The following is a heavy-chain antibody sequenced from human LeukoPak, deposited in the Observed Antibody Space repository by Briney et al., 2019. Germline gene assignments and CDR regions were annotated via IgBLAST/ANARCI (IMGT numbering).Heavy chain of an antibody. CDR3: AKDRPNYYGSNGHYYRRDGDY. CDR1: GFTFSFYA. V-gene: IGHV3-23*01. D-gene: IGHD3-22*01. J-gene: IGHJ4*02. Sequence: PGGSLRLSCAASGFTFSFYAMSWVRQAPGKGLQWVSSITSSGDGTYYAASVKGRFTLSRDNSENMLYLQMNSLRVEDTAVYFCAKDRPNYYGSNGHYYRRDGDYWGQGTLVTVSS. CDR2: ITSSGDGT.